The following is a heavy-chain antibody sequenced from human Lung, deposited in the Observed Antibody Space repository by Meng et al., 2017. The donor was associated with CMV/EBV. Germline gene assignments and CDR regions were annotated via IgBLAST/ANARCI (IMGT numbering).Heavy chain of an antibody. V-gene: IGHV3-48*03. CDR2: ISSSGSTI. CDR1: GFTFGTYG. CDR3: ARDEAYGMDV. J-gene: IGHJ6*02. Sequence: SCAASGFTFGTYGMSWVRQAPGKGLEWVSYISSSGSTIYYADSVKGRFTISRDNAKNSLYLQMNSLRAEDTAVYYCARDEAYGMDVWGQGTTVTVSS.